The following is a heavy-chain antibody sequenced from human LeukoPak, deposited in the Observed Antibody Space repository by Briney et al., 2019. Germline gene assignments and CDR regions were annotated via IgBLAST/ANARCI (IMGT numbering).Heavy chain of an antibody. CDR3: ALIGSWTFDY. J-gene: IGHJ4*02. CDR2: ISSSSSYI. D-gene: IGHD6-13*01. V-gene: IGHV3-21*01. CDR1: GFTFSSYA. Sequence: GGSLRLSCAASGFTFSSYAMHWIRQAPGKGLEWVSSISSSSSYIYYADSVKGRFTISRDNAKNSLYLQMNSLRAEDTAVYYCALIGSWTFDYWGQGTLVTVSS.